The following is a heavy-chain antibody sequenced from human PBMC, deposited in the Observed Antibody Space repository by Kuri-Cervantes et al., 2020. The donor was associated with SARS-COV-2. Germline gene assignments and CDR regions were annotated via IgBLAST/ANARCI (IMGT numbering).Heavy chain of an antibody. CDR1: GYTLSELS. D-gene: IGHD3-9*01. CDR3: ARDQIDYDILTGFEFDP. Sequence: ASVKVSCKVSGYTLSELSMHWVRQAPGKGLEWMGGFDPEDGETIYAQKFQGRVTMTTDTSTSTAYMELRSLRSDDTAVYYCARDQIDYDILTGFEFDPWGQGTLVTVSS. V-gene: IGHV1-24*01. J-gene: IGHJ5*02. CDR2: FDPEDGET.